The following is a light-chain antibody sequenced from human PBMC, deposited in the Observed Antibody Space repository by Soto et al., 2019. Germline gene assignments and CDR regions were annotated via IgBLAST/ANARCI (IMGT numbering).Light chain of an antibody. CDR3: KQYGSSPPT. CDR2: GAS. J-gene: IGKJ2*01. Sequence: EIVLTQSPGTLSLSPGERATLSCRASQSVSSSYLAWYQQKPGQAPRLLIYGASSRATGIPDRFSGSGSGKDFSLTITRLEPEDFAVYYCKQYGSSPPTFGQGTKLEIK. V-gene: IGKV3-20*01. CDR1: QSVSSSY.